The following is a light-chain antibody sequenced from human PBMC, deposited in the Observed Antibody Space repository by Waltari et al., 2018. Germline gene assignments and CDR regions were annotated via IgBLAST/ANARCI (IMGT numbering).Light chain of an antibody. CDR1: SSDIRS. V-gene: IGLV2-23*01. CDR2: EGT. Sequence: QSALTQPASVSGSPGQSITISCTGTSSDIRSVSWYQQHPGMAPKLMIYEGTKRPSGLSNRFSGSKSGNTASLTISGLQAEDDADYYCCSFAGGSSWVFGGGTKVTVL. CDR3: CSFAGGSSWV. J-gene: IGLJ3*02.